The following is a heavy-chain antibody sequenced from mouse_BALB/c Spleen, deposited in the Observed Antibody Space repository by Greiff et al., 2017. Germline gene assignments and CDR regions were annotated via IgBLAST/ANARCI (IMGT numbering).Heavy chain of an antibody. CDR3: ARRGIYYDYVNY. CDR1: GFNIKDTY. J-gene: IGHJ2*01. Sequence: VQLQQSGAELVKPGASVKLSCTASGFNIKDTYMHWVKQRPEQGLEWIGRIDPENGNTKYDPKFQGKATITADTSSNTAYLQLSSLTSEDTAVYYCARRGIYYDYVNYWGQGTTLTVSS. V-gene: IGHV14-3*02. D-gene: IGHD2-4*01. CDR2: IDPENGNT.